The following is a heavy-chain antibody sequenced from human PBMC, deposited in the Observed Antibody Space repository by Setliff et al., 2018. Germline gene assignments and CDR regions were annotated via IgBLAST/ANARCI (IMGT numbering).Heavy chain of an antibody. CDR3: ARESATIGEFPLYYFDK. V-gene: IGHV4-59*12. J-gene: IGHJ4*02. D-gene: IGHD3-10*01. CDR2: VYYSGTT. Sequence: LSLTCTVSGGSISGASIRSYYWSWIRQPPGKGLEFIGYVYYSGTTNYDPSLKSRVTISLDSSKNQFSLRLSSVTAADAAVYFCARESATIGEFPLYYFDKWGQGIPVTVSS. CDR1: GGSISGASIRSYY.